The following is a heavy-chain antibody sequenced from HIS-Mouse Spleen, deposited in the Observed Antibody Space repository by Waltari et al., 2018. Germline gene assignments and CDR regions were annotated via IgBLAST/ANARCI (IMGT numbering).Heavy chain of an antibody. D-gene: IGHD7-27*01. CDR2: INHSGST. Sequence: QVQLQQWGAGLLKPSETLSLTCAVYGGSFSGYYWSWIRQPPGKGLEWIGEINHSGSTNYNPSLKSRVTISVDTSKNQFSLKLSSVTAADTAVYYCARVRTGDPSYWYFDLWAVAPWSLSPQ. V-gene: IGHV4-34*01. CDR3: ARVRTGDPSYWYFDL. CDR1: GGSFSGYY. J-gene: IGHJ2*01.